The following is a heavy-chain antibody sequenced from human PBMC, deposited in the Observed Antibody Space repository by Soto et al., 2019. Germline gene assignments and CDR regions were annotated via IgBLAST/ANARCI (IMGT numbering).Heavy chain of an antibody. D-gene: IGHD3-3*01. CDR2: IYYSGST. CDR3: AVWSGYYRTWFDP. CDR1: GGSISSYY. V-gene: IGHV4-59*01. J-gene: IGHJ5*02. Sequence: PSETLSLTCTVSGGSISSYYWSWIRQPPGKGLEWIGYIYYSGSTNYNPSLKSRVTISVDTSKNQFSLKLSSVTAADTAVYYCAVWSGYYRTWFDPWGQGTLVTVSS.